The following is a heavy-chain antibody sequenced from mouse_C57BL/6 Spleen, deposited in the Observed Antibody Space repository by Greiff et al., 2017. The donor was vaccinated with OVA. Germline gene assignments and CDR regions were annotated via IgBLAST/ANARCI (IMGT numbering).Heavy chain of an antibody. CDR1: GFTITNTY. D-gene: IGHD2-10*02. V-gene: IGHV14-3*01. Sequence: EVKLMESVAELVRPGASVKLSCTASGFTITNTYMHWVKQRPEQGLEWIGRIDPANGNTKYAPKFQGKATITADTSSNTAYLQLSSLTSEDTAIYDCAREEYGNWYFDVWGTGTTVTVSS. CDR2: IDPANGNT. J-gene: IGHJ1*03. CDR3: AREEYGNWYFDV.